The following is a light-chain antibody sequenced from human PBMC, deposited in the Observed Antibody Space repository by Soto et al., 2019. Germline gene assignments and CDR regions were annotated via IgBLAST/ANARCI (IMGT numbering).Light chain of an antibody. CDR3: QQYSDWPPFT. CDR2: GAS. V-gene: IGKV3-15*01. J-gene: IGKJ3*01. Sequence: EIVMTQSPATLSVSPGERATLSCRASQTVSSNLAWYQQKPGQAPRLLIHGASTRAAGIPARFSGSGSGTEFTLAISSLQSEDFAVYCCQQYSDWPPFTVGPGTRVDIK. CDR1: QTVSSN.